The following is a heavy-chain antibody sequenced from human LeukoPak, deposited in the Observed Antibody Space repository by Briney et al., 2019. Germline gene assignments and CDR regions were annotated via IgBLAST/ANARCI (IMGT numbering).Heavy chain of an antibody. CDR3: ASNSGSYYRGYMDV. CDR1: GYTFTSYY. J-gene: IGHJ6*03. Sequence: ASVKVSCKASGYTFTSYYMHWVRQAPGQGLEWMGIINPSGGSTSYAQKFQGRVTMTRDMSTSTVYMELSSLGSEDTAVYYCASNSGSYYRGYMDVWGKGTTVTISS. D-gene: IGHD1-26*01. V-gene: IGHV1-46*01. CDR2: INPSGGST.